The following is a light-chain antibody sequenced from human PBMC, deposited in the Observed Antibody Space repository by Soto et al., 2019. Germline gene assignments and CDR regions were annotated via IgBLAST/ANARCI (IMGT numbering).Light chain of an antibody. CDR2: GNS. Sequence: QSVLTQPPSVSRAPGQRVTISCTGSSSKNGAGYDVHWYQQLPGTAPKLLIYGNSNRPSGVPDRFSGSKSGTSASLAITGLQAEDEADYYCQSYDSSLSGYVFGTGTKVTVL. J-gene: IGLJ1*01. CDR1: SSKNGAGYD. CDR3: QSYDSSLSGYV. V-gene: IGLV1-40*01.